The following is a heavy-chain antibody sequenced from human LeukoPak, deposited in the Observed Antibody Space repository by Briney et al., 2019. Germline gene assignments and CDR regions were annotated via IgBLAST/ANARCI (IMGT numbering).Heavy chain of an antibody. D-gene: IGHD5-24*01. CDR2: ISSSGSTI. CDR1: GFTFSSYE. CDR3: ARRRYYFDS. Sequence: GRSLRLSCVASGFTFSSYEMTWVRQAPGKGLEWVSYISSSGSTIYYADSVKGRFTISRDNAKSSLYLQMNSLRAEDTAVYYCARRRYYFDSWGEGTLVTVSS. V-gene: IGHV3-48*03. J-gene: IGHJ4*02.